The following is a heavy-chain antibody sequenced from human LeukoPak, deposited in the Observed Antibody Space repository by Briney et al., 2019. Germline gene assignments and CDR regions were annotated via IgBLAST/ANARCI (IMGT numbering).Heavy chain of an antibody. J-gene: IGHJ3*02. CDR3: ARESGIEAGSGAPDAFDI. CDR1: GFTFDDYA. D-gene: IGHD1-14*01. CDR2: ISWDGGST. V-gene: IGHV3-43D*03. Sequence: GGSLRPSCAASGFTFDDYAMHWVRQAPGKGLEWVSLISWDGGSTYYADSVKGRFTISRDNSKNSLYLQMNSLRAEDTAVYYCARESGIEAGSGAPDAFDIWGQGTMVTVSS.